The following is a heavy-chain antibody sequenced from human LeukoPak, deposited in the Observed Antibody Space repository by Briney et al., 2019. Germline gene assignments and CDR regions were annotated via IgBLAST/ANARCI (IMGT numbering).Heavy chain of an antibody. CDR1: GGTFSSYA. V-gene: IGHV1-69*05. J-gene: IGHJ4*02. D-gene: IGHD4-17*01. CDR2: ITPIFGTA. CDR3: ARDGFGYGVGGY. Sequence: GASVKVSCKASGGTFSSYAISWVRQAPGQGLEWMGRITPIFGTANYAQKFQGRVTITTDESTSTAYMELSSLRSEDTAVYYCARDGFGYGVGGYWGQGTLVTVSS.